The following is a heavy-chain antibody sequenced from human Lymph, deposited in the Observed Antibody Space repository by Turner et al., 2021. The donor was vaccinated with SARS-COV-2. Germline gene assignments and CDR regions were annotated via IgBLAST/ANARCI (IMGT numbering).Heavy chain of an antibody. D-gene: IGHD6-13*01. J-gene: IGHJ6*02. CDR2: MYSGGTT. CDR3: ARDLGTYGMDV. Sequence: EVQLVETGGGLIQPGGSLRLSCAASGIIVSRNYMNWVRQAPGKGLGWVSVMYSGGTTYYADSVKGRFTISRDNSKNTLYLQMNSLRVEDTAVYYCARDLGTYGMDVWGQGTTVTVSS. V-gene: IGHV3-53*02. CDR1: GIIVSRNY.